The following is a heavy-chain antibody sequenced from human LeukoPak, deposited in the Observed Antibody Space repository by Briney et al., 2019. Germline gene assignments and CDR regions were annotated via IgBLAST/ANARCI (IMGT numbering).Heavy chain of an antibody. CDR2: IFPIFGIA. Sequence: SVKVSCKASGGTFSSYAISWVRQAPGQGLEWMGGIFPIFGIANYAQKFQGRVTITADKSTSTAYMELSSLRSEDTAVYYCARGELGYSSSWTSSAFDIWGQGTMVTVSS. J-gene: IGHJ3*02. D-gene: IGHD6-13*01. CDR3: ARGELGYSSSWTSSAFDI. V-gene: IGHV1-69*10. CDR1: GGTFSSYA.